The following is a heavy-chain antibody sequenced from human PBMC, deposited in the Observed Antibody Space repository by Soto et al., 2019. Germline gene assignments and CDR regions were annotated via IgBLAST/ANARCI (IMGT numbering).Heavy chain of an antibody. CDR1: GFTFSSYA. D-gene: IGHD3-16*01. CDR2: ISNSGDRT. CDR3: AKDTLSMITFGGALM. V-gene: IGHV3-23*01. J-gene: IGHJ4*02. Sequence: GGSLRLSCAASGFTFSSYAMSWVRQAPGKGLEWVSVISNSGDRTYYADSVKDRFAISRDNSKNTLYLQMNSLRAEDTAVYYCAKDTLSMITFGGALMWGQGTLVTVSS.